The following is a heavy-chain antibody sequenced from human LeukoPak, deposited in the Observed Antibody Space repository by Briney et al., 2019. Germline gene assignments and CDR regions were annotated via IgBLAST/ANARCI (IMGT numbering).Heavy chain of an antibody. CDR1: GFTFSRYG. CDR3: ARGLHGGKPWDYGMDV. CDR2: IWYDGSNK. D-gene: IGHD2-15*01. J-gene: IGHJ6*02. V-gene: IGHV3-33*08. Sequence: GGSLRLSCAASGFTFSRYGMHWVRQAPGKGLEWVAVIWYDGSNKYYADSVKGRFTISRDNSKNTVYLQINSLRAEDTAVYYCARGLHGGKPWDYGMDVWGQGTRVTVSS.